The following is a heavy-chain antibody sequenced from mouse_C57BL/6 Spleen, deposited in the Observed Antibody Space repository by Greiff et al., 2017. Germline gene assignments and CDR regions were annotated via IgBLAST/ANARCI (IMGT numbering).Heavy chain of an antibody. CDR2: INYDGSST. CDR3: ARASLRAMDY. Sequence: EVQLQESEGGLVQPGSSMKLSCTASGFTFSDYYMAWVRQVPEKGLEWVANINYDGSSTYYLDSLKSRFIISRDNAKNILYLQMSSLKSEDTATYYCARASLRAMDYWGQGTSVTVSS. CDR1: GFTFSDYY. V-gene: IGHV5-16*01. J-gene: IGHJ4*01.